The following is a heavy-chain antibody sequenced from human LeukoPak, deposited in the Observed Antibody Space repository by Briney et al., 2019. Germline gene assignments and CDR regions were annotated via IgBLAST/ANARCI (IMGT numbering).Heavy chain of an antibody. CDR2: ISAYNGNT. Sequence: ASVKVSCKASGYTFTSYGISWVRQAPGQGLEWMGWISAYNGNTNYAQKLQGRVTTTTDTSTSTAYMELRSLRSDDTAVYYCARDALSRPQWLLQSYNWFDPWGQGTLVTVSS. CDR3: ARDALSRPQWLLQSYNWFDP. J-gene: IGHJ5*02. D-gene: IGHD3-22*01. V-gene: IGHV1-18*01. CDR1: GYTFTSYG.